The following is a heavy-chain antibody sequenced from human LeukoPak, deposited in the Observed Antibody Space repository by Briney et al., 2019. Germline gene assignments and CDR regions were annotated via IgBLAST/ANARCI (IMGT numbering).Heavy chain of an antibody. D-gene: IGHD3-10*01. V-gene: IGHV1-2*02. J-gene: IGHJ5*02. CDR1: GYTFTGHY. Sequence: GASVKVSCKASGYTFTGHYMHWVRQAPGQGLEWMGWINPNSGDTDYAQKFQGRVTMTRDTSISTAYMELSRLRSDDTAVYYCAREAVLLWFGERNWFDPWGQGTLVTVSS. CDR2: INPNSGDT. CDR3: AREAVLLWFGERNWFDP.